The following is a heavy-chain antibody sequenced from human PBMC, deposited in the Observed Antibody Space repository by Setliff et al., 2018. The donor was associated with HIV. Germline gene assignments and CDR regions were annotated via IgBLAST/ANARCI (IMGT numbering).Heavy chain of an antibody. CDR2: INTKTGNP. D-gene: IGHD3-10*01. Sequence: ASVKVSCKASGYTFISYGVSWVRQAPGQGLEWMGWINTKTGNPTYAQGFTGRFVFSLDTSVSTAYLQISSLKAEDTAVYHCARDFGRFGELYSDYWGQGTLVTVSS. CDR3: ARDFGRFGELYSDY. CDR1: GYTFISYG. V-gene: IGHV7-4-1*02. J-gene: IGHJ4*02.